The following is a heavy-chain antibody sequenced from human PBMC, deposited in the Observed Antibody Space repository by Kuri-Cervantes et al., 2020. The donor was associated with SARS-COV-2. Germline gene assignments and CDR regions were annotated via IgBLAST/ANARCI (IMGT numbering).Heavy chain of an antibody. CDR3: ARGLGTADAFDI. CDR1: GFTFSSYS. Sequence: ETLSLTCAASGFTFSSYSMNWVRQAPGKGLEWVSYISSSSSTTYYADSVKGRFTISRDNAKNSLYLQMNSLRAEDTAVYYCARGLGTADAFDIWGQGTMVTVSS. CDR2: ISSSSSTT. V-gene: IGHV3-48*04. J-gene: IGHJ3*02. D-gene: IGHD1-1*01.